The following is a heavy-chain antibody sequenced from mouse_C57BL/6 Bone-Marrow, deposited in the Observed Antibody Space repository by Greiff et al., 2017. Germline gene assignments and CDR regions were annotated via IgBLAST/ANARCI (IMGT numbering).Heavy chain of an antibody. CDR1: GYTFTSYW. D-gene: IGHD4-1*01. CDR2: INPGSGST. V-gene: IGHV1-55*01. CDR3: ASAGTWFAY. Sequence: QVQLQQPGAELVKPGASVKMSCKASGYTFTSYWITWVKQRPGQGLEWIGDINPGSGSTNYNEKFKSKATLTVDTSSSTAYMQLSSLTSEAAAVYYGASAGTWFAYWGQGTLVTVSA. J-gene: IGHJ3*01.